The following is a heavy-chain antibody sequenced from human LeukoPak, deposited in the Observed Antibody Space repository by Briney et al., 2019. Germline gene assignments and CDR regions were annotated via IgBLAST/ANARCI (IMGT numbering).Heavy chain of an antibody. CDR3: ASTTAGGDGYNYRYFDY. Sequence: SETLSLTCAVYGGSFSGYYWSWIRQPPGKGLEWIGEINHSGSTNYNPSLKSRVTISVDTSKNQFSLKLSSVTAADTAVYYCASTTAGGDGYNYRYFDYWGQGTLVTVSS. J-gene: IGHJ4*02. D-gene: IGHD5-24*01. CDR1: GGSFSGYY. CDR2: INHSGST. V-gene: IGHV4-34*01.